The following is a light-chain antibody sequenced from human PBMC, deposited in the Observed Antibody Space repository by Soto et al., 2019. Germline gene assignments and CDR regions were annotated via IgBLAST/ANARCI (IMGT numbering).Light chain of an antibody. V-gene: IGLV2-8*01. CDR2: EVS. CDR3: SSYAGSSTWV. CDR1: SSDVGGYNY. Sequence: QSAPTHPPSASGSPGQAATISCTGTSSDVGGYNYVSWYQQYPGKAPKLMIYEVSKRPSGVPDRFSGSKSGNTASLTVSGLQAEDEADYYCSSYAGSSTWVFGGVTKHTVL. J-gene: IGLJ2*01.